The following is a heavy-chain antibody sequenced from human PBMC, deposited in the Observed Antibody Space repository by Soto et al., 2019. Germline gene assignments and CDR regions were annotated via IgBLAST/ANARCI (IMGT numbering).Heavy chain of an antibody. V-gene: IGHV1-2*04. J-gene: IGHJ6*02. CDR1: GYTFTGYY. CDR3: ASPTRSYYYYGMDV. CDR2: INPNSGGT. Sequence: ASVKVSCKASGYTFTGYYMHWVRQAPGQGLEWMGWINPNSGGTNYAQKFQGWVTMTRDTSISTAYMELSRLRSDDTAVYYCASPTRSYYYYGMDVLGQGTTVTVSS.